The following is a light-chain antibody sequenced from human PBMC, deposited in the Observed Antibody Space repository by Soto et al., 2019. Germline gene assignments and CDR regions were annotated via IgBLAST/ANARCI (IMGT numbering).Light chain of an antibody. CDR3: SSYTSSILYV. CDR1: SSDVGGYNY. Sequence: QSVLTQPASVSGSPGQSITISCTGTSSDVGGYNYVSWYQQHPGKAPKLMIYEVSNRPSGASNRFSGSKSGNTASLTISGLQAEDEADYYCSSYTSSILYVFGTGTKVTVL. CDR2: EVS. V-gene: IGLV2-14*01. J-gene: IGLJ1*01.